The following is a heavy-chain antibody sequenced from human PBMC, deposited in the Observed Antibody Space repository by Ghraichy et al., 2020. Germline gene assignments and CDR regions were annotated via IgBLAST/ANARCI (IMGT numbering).Heavy chain of an antibody. Sequence: GESLNISCKGSGYSFTNYWIGWVRQMPGKGLEWMGIIYPGDSDTRYSPSFQGQVTISADKSISTAYLQWSSLKASDTAMYYCARRYGVLNPYFDYWGQGTLVTVSS. V-gene: IGHV5-51*01. J-gene: IGHJ4*02. CDR3: ARRYGVLNPYFDY. CDR2: IYPGDSDT. CDR1: GYSFTNYW. D-gene: IGHD3-3*01.